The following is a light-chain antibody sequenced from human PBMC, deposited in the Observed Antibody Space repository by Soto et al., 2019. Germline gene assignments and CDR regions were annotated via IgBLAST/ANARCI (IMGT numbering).Light chain of an antibody. V-gene: IGKV1-39*01. CDR1: QSISSY. Sequence: DIQMTQSPSSLSASVGDRVTITCRASQSISSYLNWYQQKPGKAPKLLIYAASSLQSGVPSTFSGSGSGTDFTLTISSLQPEDFATYYCQKSYSTPWTFGQGTKVEIK. CDR2: AAS. CDR3: QKSYSTPWT. J-gene: IGKJ1*01.